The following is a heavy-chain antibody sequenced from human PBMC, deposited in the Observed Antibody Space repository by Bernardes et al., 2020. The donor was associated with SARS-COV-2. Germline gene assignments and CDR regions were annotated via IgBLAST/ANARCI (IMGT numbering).Heavy chain of an antibody. CDR1: VFTVSRYG. V-gene: IGHV3-21*01. J-gene: IGHJ6*02. Sequence: SLRPSCVGNVFTVSRYGMNWVRQAPGKGLEWVSYITTATRSIYYPDSVRGRFTIARDNAKNSLFVQMDSLRAEDTGVYYCARRDYYYYGMDAWGQGTTVTVSS. CDR2: ITTATRSI. CDR3: ARRDYYYYGMDA.